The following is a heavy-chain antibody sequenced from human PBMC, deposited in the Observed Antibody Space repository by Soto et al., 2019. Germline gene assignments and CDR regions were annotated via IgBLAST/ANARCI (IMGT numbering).Heavy chain of an antibody. Sequence: GESLKISCKGSGYSFTSYWISWVRQMPGKGLEWMGRIDPSDSYTNYSPSFQGHVTISADKSISTAYLQWSSLKASDTAMYYCAGSIVGATYYYGMDVWGQGTTVTVS. CDR3: AGSIVGATYYYGMDV. CDR1: GYSFTSYW. D-gene: IGHD1-26*01. CDR2: IDPSDSYT. V-gene: IGHV5-10-1*01. J-gene: IGHJ6*02.